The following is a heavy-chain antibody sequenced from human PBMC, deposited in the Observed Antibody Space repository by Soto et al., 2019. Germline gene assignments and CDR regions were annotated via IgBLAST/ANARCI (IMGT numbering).Heavy chain of an antibody. D-gene: IGHD3-10*01. CDR2: IIPIFGTA. J-gene: IGHJ4*02. CDR1: GGTFSSYA. Sequence: QVQLVQSGAEVQKPGSSVKVSCKASGGTFSSYAISWVRQAPGQGLEWMGGIIPIFGTANYAQKFQGRVTITADKSTSTAYMELSSLRSEDTAVYYCAGGVITMVRGVIITKPLDYWGQGTLVTVSS. CDR3: AGGVITMVRGVIITKPLDY. V-gene: IGHV1-69*06.